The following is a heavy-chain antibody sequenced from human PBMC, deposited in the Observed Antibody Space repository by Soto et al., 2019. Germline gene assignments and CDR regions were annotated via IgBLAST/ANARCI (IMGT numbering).Heavy chain of an antibody. V-gene: IGHV3-11*01. CDR1: GFTFTDHY. J-gene: IGHJ4*02. CDR3: ARYMRGAK. CDR2: INSGGSNL. Sequence: QVQLVESGGGLVKPGGSLRLSCTASGFTFTDHYMTWFRQDPGKGLEGISYINSGGSNLYYADSVRGRFTVSRDNAKNSVYLQMSSLRAGVTAMYYCARYMRGAKWCQGPMFIGSS. D-gene: IGHD3-10*01.